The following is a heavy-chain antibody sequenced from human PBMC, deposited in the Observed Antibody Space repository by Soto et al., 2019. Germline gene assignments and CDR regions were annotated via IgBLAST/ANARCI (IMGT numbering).Heavy chain of an antibody. D-gene: IGHD6-19*01. CDR2: ISAYNGNT. Sequence: GAPVKVTCQASGYTFSSYGISWGRPAPGQGLEWMGWISAYNGNTNYAQKLQGRVTMTTDTSTSTAYMELRSLRSDDTAVYYCAREGIAVAGTILSGYYYGMDVWGQGTTVTVSS. V-gene: IGHV1-18*01. CDR3: AREGIAVAGTILSGYYYGMDV. J-gene: IGHJ6*02. CDR1: GYTFSSYG.